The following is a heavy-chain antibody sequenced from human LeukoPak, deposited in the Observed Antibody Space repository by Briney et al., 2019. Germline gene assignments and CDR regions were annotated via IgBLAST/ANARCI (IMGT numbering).Heavy chain of an antibody. V-gene: IGHV1-69*05. J-gene: IGHJ1*01. D-gene: IGHD2-2*01. CDR3: ARGGYCSSTSCFMRD. Sequence: SVKVSCKASGYTFNGYYMHWVRQAPGQGLEWMGGIIPIFGTANYAQKFQGRVTITTDESTSTAYMELSSLRSEDTAVYYCARGGYCSSTSCFMRDWGQGTLVTVSS. CDR1: GYTFNGYY. CDR2: IIPIFGTA.